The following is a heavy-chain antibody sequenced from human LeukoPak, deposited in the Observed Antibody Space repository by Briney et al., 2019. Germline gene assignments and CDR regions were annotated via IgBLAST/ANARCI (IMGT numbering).Heavy chain of an antibody. CDR2: ISYDGSNK. V-gene: IGHV3-30*18. Sequence: GGSLRLSCAASGFTFSNHGIHWVRQAPGKGLERVAVISYDGSNKYYADSAEGRFTISRDNSKNTLYLQMNSLRAEDTAVCYCAKDPGYSSGWPIFDYWGQGTLVTVSS. CDR3: AKDPGYSSGWPIFDY. J-gene: IGHJ4*02. CDR1: GFTFSNHG. D-gene: IGHD6-19*01.